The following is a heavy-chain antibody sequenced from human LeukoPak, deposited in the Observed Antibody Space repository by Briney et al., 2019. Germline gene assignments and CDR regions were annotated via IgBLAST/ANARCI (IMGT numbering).Heavy chain of an antibody. D-gene: IGHD1-26*01. CDR3: AALGGSIY. CDR2: MGNAGDT. J-gene: IGHJ4*02. CDR1: GFTFSSYD. Sequence: GGSLRLSCAASGFTFSSYDVHWVRQATGRGLEWVSAMGNAGDTYYAGSVKGRFTISREDAKNSFYLQMNSLRAGDTAVYYCAALGGSIYWGQGTVVTVSS. V-gene: IGHV3-13*01.